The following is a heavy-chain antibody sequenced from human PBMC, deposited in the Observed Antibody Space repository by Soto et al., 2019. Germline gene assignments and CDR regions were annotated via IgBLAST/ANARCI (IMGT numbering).Heavy chain of an antibody. CDR1: GFTFNSYG. J-gene: IGHJ4*02. CDR3: AKGPRVGYNYLDN. Sequence: GGSLRLSCVASGFTFNSYGMHWVRQAPGKGLEWVAVISYDGSNKYYADSVKGRFTISRDNSKNTLYLQMNSLRAEDTAVYHCAKGPRVGYNYLDNWGQGTLVTVSS. V-gene: IGHV3-30*18. CDR2: ISYDGSNK. D-gene: IGHD1-26*01.